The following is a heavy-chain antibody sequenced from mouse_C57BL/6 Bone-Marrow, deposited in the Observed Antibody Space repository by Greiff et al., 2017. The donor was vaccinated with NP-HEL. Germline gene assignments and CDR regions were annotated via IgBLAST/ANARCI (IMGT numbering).Heavy chain of an antibody. J-gene: IGHJ2*01. CDR2: IYPRSGNT. Sequence: VQLQESGAELARPGASVKLSCKASGYTFTSYGISWVKQRTGQGLEWIGEIYPRSGNTYYNEKFKGKATLTADKSSSTAYMELRSLTSEDSAVYFCARGGLYDGYSFFDYWGQGTTLTVSS. CDR1: GYTFTSYG. V-gene: IGHV1-81*01. CDR3: ARGGLYDGYSFFDY. D-gene: IGHD2-3*01.